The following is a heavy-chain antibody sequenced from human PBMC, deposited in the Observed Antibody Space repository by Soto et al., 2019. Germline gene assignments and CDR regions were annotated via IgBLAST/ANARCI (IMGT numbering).Heavy chain of an antibody. CDR2: IYYSGST. CDR1: GGSISSYY. Sequence: SETLSLTCTVSGGSISSYYWSWIRQPPGKGLEWIGYIYYSGSTNYNPSLKSRVTISVDTSKNQFSLKLSSVTAADTAVYYCARASQLGALVDAFDIWGQGTMVTVSS. CDR3: ARASQLGALVDAFDI. D-gene: IGHD3-16*01. V-gene: IGHV4-59*01. J-gene: IGHJ3*02.